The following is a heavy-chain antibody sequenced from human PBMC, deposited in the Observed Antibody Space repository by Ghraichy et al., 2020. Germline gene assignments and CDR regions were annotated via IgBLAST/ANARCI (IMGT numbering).Heavy chain of an antibody. CDR3: AEDSSGYYYGGAFLS. CDR2: IKQDGSEK. V-gene: IGHV3-7*01. CDR1: GFTFSSYW. D-gene: IGHD3-22*01. J-gene: IGHJ4*02. Sequence: GGSLRLSCAASGFTFSSYWMSWVRQAPGKGLEWVANIKQDGSEKYYVDSVKGRFTISRDNAKNSLYLQMNSLRAEDTAVYYCAEDSSGYYYGGAFLSWGQGTLVTVSS.